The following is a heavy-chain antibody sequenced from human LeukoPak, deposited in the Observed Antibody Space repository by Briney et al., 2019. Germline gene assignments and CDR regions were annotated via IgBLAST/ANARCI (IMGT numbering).Heavy chain of an antibody. CDR1: GGSINSYY. CDR3: AGLTRGGWYLDLFDY. J-gene: IGHJ4*02. Sequence: SETLSLTCTVSGGSINSYYWSWLRQPPGKGLEWIGYIYYSGSTNYNPSLKSRVTISVDTSKNQFSLKLSSVTAADTAVYYCAGLTRGGWYLDLFDYWGQGTLVTVSS. CDR2: IYYSGST. V-gene: IGHV4-59*01. D-gene: IGHD6-19*01.